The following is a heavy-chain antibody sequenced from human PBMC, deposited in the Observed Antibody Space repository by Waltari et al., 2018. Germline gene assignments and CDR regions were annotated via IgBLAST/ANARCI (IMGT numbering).Heavy chain of an antibody. CDR3: ASGEYDDSTGSRYYGMDV. CDR2: TIPIFGPA. D-gene: IGHD3-22*01. Sequence: QVQLVQSGAEVKKPGSSVKVSCKASGGTFSRNAISWVRQAPGQGLEWMGGTIPIFGPATYAQKFQGRVTLTRDTSTSTVYMELSSLRSEDTAVYYCASGEYDDSTGSRYYGMDVWGQGTTVTVSS. V-gene: IGHV1-69*06. J-gene: IGHJ6*02. CDR1: GGTFSRNA.